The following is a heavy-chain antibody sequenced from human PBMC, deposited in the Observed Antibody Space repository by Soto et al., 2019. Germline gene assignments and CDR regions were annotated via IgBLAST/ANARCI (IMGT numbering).Heavy chain of an antibody. D-gene: IGHD3-22*01. CDR2: IIPIFGTA. CDR1: GGTFSSYA. Sequence: ASVKVSCKASGGTFSSYAISWVRQAPGQGLEWMGGIIPIFGTANYAQKFQGRVTITADESTSTAYMELSSLRSEDTAVYYCATTATYYDSKVNPPDAFDIWGQGTMVTVSS. V-gene: IGHV1-69*13. CDR3: ATTATYYDSKVNPPDAFDI. J-gene: IGHJ3*02.